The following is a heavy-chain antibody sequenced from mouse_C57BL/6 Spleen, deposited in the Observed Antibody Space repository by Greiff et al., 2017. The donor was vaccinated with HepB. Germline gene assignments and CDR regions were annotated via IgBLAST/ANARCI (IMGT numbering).Heavy chain of an antibody. CDR3: ARFYGKKDYYAMDY. CDR1: GYAFNNYL. D-gene: IGHD2-1*01. Sequence: QVQLQQSGAELVRPGTSVKVSCKASGYAFNNYLIEWVKQRPGQGLEWIGVINPGSGGTNYNEKFKGKATLTADKSSSTAYMQLSSLTSEDSAVYFCARFYGKKDYYAMDYWGQGTSVTVSS. CDR2: INPGSGGT. J-gene: IGHJ4*01. V-gene: IGHV1-54*01.